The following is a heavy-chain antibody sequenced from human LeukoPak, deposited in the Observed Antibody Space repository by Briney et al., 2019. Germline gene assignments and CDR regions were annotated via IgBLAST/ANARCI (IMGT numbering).Heavy chain of an antibody. Sequence: EASVKVSCKASGGTFSSYAISWVRQAPGQGLEWMGGIIPIFGTANYAQKFQGRVMITADESTSTAYMELSSLRSEDTAVYYCAREGGATGFGAFDIWGQGTMVTVSS. CDR3: AREGGATGFGAFDI. J-gene: IGHJ3*02. CDR2: IIPIFGTA. D-gene: IGHD1-26*01. V-gene: IGHV1-69*13. CDR1: GGTFSSYA.